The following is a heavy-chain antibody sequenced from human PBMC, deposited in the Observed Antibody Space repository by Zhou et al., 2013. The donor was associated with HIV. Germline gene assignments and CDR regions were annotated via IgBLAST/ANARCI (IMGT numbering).Heavy chain of an antibody. CDR3: ARVGVWFGAPRDAFDI. CDR2: INPNSGGT. V-gene: IGHV1-2*02. J-gene: IGHJ3*02. Sequence: QVQLVQSGAEVKKPGASVKVSCKASGYTFTGYYMHWVRQAPGQGLEWMGWINPNSGGTNYAQKFQGRVTMTRDTSISTAYMELSRLRSDDTAVYYCARVGVWFGAPRDAFDIWGQGTMVTVSS. CDR1: GYTFTGYY. D-gene: IGHD3-10*01.